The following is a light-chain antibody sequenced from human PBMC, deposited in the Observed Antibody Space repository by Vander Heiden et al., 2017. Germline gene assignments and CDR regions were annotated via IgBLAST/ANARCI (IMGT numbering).Light chain of an antibody. CDR2: KAS. J-gene: IGKJ1*01. CDR3: QQYNSSWA. Sequence: DIQMTQSPSTLSASVGDRVTITCRASQSISSWLAWYQQKPGKAPKLLIYKASNVESGVPSRLSGSGSGTEFTLSISSRQPDDFATYYGQQYNSSWALGKGTEVEIK. V-gene: IGKV1-5*03. CDR1: QSISSW.